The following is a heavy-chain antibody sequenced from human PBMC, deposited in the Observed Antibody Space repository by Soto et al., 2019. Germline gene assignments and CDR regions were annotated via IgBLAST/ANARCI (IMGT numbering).Heavy chain of an antibody. CDR2: INAGNGNT. CDR1: GHTFTSYA. CDR3: ARVGYCSGCSCRRDVYYYYMDV. J-gene: IGHJ6*03. D-gene: IGHD2-15*01. Sequence: GASGKVSCKASGHTFTSYAMHWVRPAPGQRVEWMGWINAGNGNTKYSQKFQGRVTITRDTSASTAYMELSSLRSEDTAVYYCARVGYCSGCSCRRDVYYYYMDVWGKGTTVTVAS. V-gene: IGHV1-3*01.